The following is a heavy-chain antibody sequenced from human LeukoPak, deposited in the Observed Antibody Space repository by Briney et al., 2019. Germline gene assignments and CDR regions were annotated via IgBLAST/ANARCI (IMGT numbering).Heavy chain of an antibody. Sequence: PGASLQISCKGSGSSFTSYWIAWVRQLPGKGLECMGIIYPGDSDTRYSPSFQGQVTISADRSISTAYLQWTSLKASDTAMYYCARHQGYGGNSVFDYWGQGTLVTVSS. CDR3: ARHQGYGGNSVFDY. CDR2: IYPGDSDT. D-gene: IGHD4-23*01. J-gene: IGHJ4*02. CDR1: GSSFTSYW. V-gene: IGHV5-51*01.